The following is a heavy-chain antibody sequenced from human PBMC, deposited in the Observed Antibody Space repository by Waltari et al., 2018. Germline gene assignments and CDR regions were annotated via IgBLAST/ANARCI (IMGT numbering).Heavy chain of an antibody. D-gene: IGHD2-2*01. CDR2: IYTSCST. V-gene: IGHV4-61*02. J-gene: IGHJ4*02. CDR1: GGSISSGSYY. CDR3: ARPHPEYREGYFAS. Sequence: QVQLQESGPGLVKPSQTLSLTCTVSGGSISSGSYYWSWIRHPAGKGLEWIGRIYTSCSTNSTPSRTSRLTISVDTSKIQFSLKLSSGTAADTAVYYCARPHPEYREGYFASWAREPWSPSPQ.